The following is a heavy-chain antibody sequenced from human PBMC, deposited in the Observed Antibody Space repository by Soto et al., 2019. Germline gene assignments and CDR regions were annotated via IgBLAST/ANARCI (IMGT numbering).Heavy chain of an antibody. D-gene: IGHD3-16*01. V-gene: IGHV3-7*04. CDR1: GFTFSSYW. CDR3: AGDGTNDYVWGSFPY. Sequence: EVQLVESGGGLVQPGGSLRLSCAASGFTFSSYWMSWVRQAPGKGLEWVASIKQDGSEKDYVNSVKGRFTISRDNAKNSPYLEMSSLGGGETAVYYCAGDGTNDYVWGSFPYWGQGNLVTVSS. CDR2: IKQDGSEK. J-gene: IGHJ4*02.